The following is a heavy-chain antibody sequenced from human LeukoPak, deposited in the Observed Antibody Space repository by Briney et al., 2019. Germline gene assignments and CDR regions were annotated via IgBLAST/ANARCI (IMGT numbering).Heavy chain of an antibody. J-gene: IGHJ4*02. CDR3: ARELGSGWQGDY. CDR2: ISAYNGNT. CDR1: GYTFTSYG. D-gene: IGHD6-19*01. V-gene: IGHV1-18*01. Sequence: ASVKVSCTASGYTFTSYGISWVRQAPGQGLEWMGWISAYNGNTNYAQKLQGRVTMTTDTSTSTAYMKLRSLRSDDTAVYYCARELGSGWQGDYCDQGTLVTVSS.